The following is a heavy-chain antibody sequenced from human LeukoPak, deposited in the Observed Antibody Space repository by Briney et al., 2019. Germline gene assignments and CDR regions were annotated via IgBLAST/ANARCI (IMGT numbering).Heavy chain of an antibody. J-gene: IGHJ4*02. V-gene: IGHV4-39*01. Sequence: PSETLSLTCTVSGGSISSSSLYWSWIRQPPGKGLEWIGSIYYTGSTYYDPSLKSRVTISVDTSNNQFSLSLTSVTAADTAVYYCARQKGWPRNTNNFDYWGQGTLVTVSS. CDR3: ARQKGWPRNTNNFDY. CDR2: IYYTGST. D-gene: IGHD2-2*01. CDR1: GGSISSSSLY.